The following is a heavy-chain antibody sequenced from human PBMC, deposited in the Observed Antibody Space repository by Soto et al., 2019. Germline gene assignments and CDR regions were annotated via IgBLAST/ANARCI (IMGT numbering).Heavy chain of an antibody. CDR3: AKGKRPEKYYYYYGMDV. V-gene: IGHV3-30*18. CDR1: GFTFSSYG. Sequence: PGGSLRLSCAASGFTFSSYGMHWVRQAPGKGLEWVAVISYDGSNKYYADSVKGRFTISRDNSKNTLYLQMNSLRAEDTAVYYCAKGKRPEKYYYYYGMDVWGQGTTVTVSS. D-gene: IGHD6-6*01. CDR2: ISYDGSNK. J-gene: IGHJ6*02.